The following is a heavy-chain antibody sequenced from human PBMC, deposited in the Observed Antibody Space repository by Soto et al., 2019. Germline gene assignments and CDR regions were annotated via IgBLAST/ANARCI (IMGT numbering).Heavy chain of an antibody. J-gene: IGHJ3*02. CDR2: IYSGGST. CDR3: ASDSSGYRGDGAFDI. V-gene: IGHV3-66*01. D-gene: IGHD3-22*01. CDR1: GFTVSSNY. Sequence: EVQLVESGGGLVQPGGSLRLSCAASGFTVSSNYMSWVRQAPGKGLEWVSVIYSGGSTYYADSVKGRFTISRDNSKNTLYLQMNSLRAADTAVYYCASDSSGYRGDGAFDIWGQGTMVTVSS.